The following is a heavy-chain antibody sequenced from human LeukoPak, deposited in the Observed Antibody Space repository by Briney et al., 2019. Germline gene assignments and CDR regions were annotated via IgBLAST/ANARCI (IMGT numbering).Heavy chain of an antibody. J-gene: IGHJ4*02. CDR3: AKEQDSSGWYWGFDY. Sequence: GGSLRLSCAASGFTFSSYGMSWVRQAPGKWLEWVSAISGSGGSTYYADSVKGRFTISRDNSKNTLYLQMNSLRAEDTAVYYCAKEQDSSGWYWGFDYWGQGTLVTVSS. CDR1: GFTFSSYG. V-gene: IGHV3-23*01. CDR2: ISGSGGST. D-gene: IGHD6-19*01.